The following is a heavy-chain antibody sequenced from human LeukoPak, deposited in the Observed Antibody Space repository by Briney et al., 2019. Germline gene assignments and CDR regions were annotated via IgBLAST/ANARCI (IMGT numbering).Heavy chain of an antibody. CDR3: ARQYYYGSGSYCFDY. D-gene: IGHD3-10*01. V-gene: IGHV3-48*03. J-gene: IGHJ4*02. Sequence: GGSLRLSCAASGFTFSSYEMNWVRQAPGKGLEWVSYISSSGSTIYYADSVKGRFTISRDNAKNSLYLQMNSLRAEDTAVYYCARQYYYGSGSYCFDYWGQGTLVTVSS. CDR2: ISSSGSTI. CDR1: GFTFSSYE.